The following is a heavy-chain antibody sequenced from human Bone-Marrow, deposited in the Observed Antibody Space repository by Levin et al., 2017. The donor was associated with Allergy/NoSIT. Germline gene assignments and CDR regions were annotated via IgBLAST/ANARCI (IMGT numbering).Heavy chain of an antibody. Sequence: QAGGSLRLSCTASGFTFGDYAMSWFRQAPGKGLEWVGFIRSKAYGGTTEYAASVKGRFTISRDDSKSIAYLQMNSLKTEDTAVYYCTRSTGIAVAGAPSAFDIWGQGTMVTVSS. CDR2: IRSKAYGGTT. CDR1: GFTFGDYA. J-gene: IGHJ3*02. CDR3: TRSTGIAVAGAPSAFDI. V-gene: IGHV3-49*03. D-gene: IGHD6-19*01.